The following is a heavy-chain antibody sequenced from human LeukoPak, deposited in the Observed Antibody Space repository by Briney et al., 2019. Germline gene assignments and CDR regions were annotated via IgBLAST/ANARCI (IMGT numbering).Heavy chain of an antibody. CDR1: GFTFSSYS. V-gene: IGHV3-21*01. CDR2: ISSSSYI. J-gene: IGHJ4*02. CDR3: ARDLDSSSYAY. D-gene: IGHD6-13*01. Sequence: GGSLRLSCAASGFTFSSYSMNWVRQAPGKGLEWVSSISSSSYIYYADSVKGRFTISRDNAKNSLYLQMNSLRAEDTAVYYCARDLDSSSYAYWGQGTLVTVSS.